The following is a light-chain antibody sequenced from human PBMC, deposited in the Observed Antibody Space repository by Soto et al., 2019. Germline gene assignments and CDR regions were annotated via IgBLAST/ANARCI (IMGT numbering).Light chain of an antibody. CDR3: QQANSFPIT. Sequence: DIQLTQSPSFLSASVGDRVTITCRASQGISSYLAWYQQKPGKAPNRLIYAASTLQSGVPSRFSGSGSGTDFTLTISSLQPEDFATYYCQQANSFPITFGQGTRLEI. CDR1: QGISSY. V-gene: IGKV1-9*01. J-gene: IGKJ5*01. CDR2: AAS.